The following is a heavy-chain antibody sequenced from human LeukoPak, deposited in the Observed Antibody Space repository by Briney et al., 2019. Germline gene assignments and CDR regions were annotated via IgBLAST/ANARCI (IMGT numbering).Heavy chain of an antibody. CDR1: GYTLTRLS. Sequence: ASVKVSCKISGYTLTRLSMHWVRQAPGKGLEWMGGFDPEDGETIYAQKFQGRITMTEDTSTDTAYMELSSLRSDDTAVYYCARGWSYVDTVPDFDYWGQGTLVTVSS. J-gene: IGHJ4*02. CDR3: ARGWSYVDTVPDFDY. D-gene: IGHD5-18*01. CDR2: FDPEDGET. V-gene: IGHV1-24*01.